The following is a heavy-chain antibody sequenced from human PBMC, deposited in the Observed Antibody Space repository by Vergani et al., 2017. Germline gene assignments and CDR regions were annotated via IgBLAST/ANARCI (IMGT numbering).Heavy chain of an antibody. CDR1: GFTVSSYA. Sequence: EVQLLESGGGLVQPGGSLRLSCAASGFTVSSYAMSWVRQVPGKGLEWVSGISGSGGNTYYANSVKGRFTTSRDNSKNTLYLQMNSLRADDTAVYYCAKGVYCSSTSCYEGRGYYYGMGVWGQGTTVTFSS. J-gene: IGHJ6*02. V-gene: IGHV3-23*01. CDR2: ISGSGGNT. CDR3: AKGVYCSSTSCYEGRGYYYGMGV. D-gene: IGHD2-2*01.